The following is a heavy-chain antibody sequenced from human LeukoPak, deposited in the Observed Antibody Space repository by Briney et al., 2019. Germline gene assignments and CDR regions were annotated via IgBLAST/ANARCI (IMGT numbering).Heavy chain of an antibody. Sequence: PSETLSLTCTVSSGSINSYFWGWVRQPAGRGLEWIGRIYTTGNTHYNPSLKSRLTMSIDTSKRQFSLNLSSVTAADTAVYYCASSTGSFDYWGQGTLVTVSS. CDR2: IYTTGNT. CDR1: SGSINSYF. V-gene: IGHV4-4*07. J-gene: IGHJ4*02. CDR3: ASSTGSFDY. D-gene: IGHD4-17*01.